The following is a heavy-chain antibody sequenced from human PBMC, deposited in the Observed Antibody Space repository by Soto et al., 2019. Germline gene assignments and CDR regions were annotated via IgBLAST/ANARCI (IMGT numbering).Heavy chain of an antibody. CDR3: ARANYDFWSGYYLDY. CDR2: IYYSGST. CDR1: GGSISSYY. J-gene: IGHJ4*02. Sequence: SETLSLTCTVSGGSISSYYWSWIRQPPGKGLEWIGYIYYSGSTNYNSSLKSRVTISVDTSKNQFSLKLSSVTAADTAVYYCARANYDFWSGYYLDYWGQGTLVTVSS. D-gene: IGHD3-3*01. V-gene: IGHV4-59*01.